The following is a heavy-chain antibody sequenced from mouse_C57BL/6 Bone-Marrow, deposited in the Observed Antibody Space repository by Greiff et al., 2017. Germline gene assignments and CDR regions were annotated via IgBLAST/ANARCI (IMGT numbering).Heavy chain of an antibody. J-gene: IGHJ2*01. CDR2: INPNNGGT. V-gene: IGHV1-26*01. Sequence: VQLKQSGPELVKPGASVKISCKASGYTFTDYYMNWVKQSHGKSLEWIGDINPNNGGTSYNQKLKGEATLTVDKSSSTAYMELRSLTSEDSAVYYCARDYYGSSWYYAYWGRGPILTVTS. D-gene: IGHD1-1*01. CDR1: GYTFTDYY. CDR3: ARDYYGSSWYYAY.